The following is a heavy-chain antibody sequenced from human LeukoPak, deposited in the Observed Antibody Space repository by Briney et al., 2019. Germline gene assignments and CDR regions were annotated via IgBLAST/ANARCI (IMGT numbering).Heavy chain of an antibody. CDR3: ARAGGRWLRFSYTNCDY. CDR1: GYTFTGYY. D-gene: IGHD5-24*01. J-gene: IGHJ4*02. CDR2: INPNSGGT. Sequence: ASVKVTCKASGYTFTGYYMHWVRQPPGQGLEWMGWINPNSGGTNYAQKFQGRLTMTRDTSISTAYMELSRLRPDDTAVYYCARAGGRWLRFSYTNCDYWGQGTLVTVSS. V-gene: IGHV1-2*02.